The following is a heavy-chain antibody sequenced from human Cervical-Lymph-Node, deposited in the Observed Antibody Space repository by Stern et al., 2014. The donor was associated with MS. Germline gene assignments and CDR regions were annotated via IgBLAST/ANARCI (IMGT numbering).Heavy chain of an antibody. CDR1: GFPFSGHG. J-gene: IGHJ3*01. V-gene: IGHV3-33*05. CDR2: ISYDGSNK. D-gene: IGHD3-22*01. CDR3: ARDGPNYDHNGRGDAFDV. Sequence: VQLVESGGGVVQPGGSLRLSCAASGFPFSGHGLHWVRQAPGKGLEWVALISYDGSNKWYAESVKGRFTISRDSSRNTMCLQMNTLRLEDAAVYYCARDGPNYDHNGRGDAFDVWGQGAMVTVSP.